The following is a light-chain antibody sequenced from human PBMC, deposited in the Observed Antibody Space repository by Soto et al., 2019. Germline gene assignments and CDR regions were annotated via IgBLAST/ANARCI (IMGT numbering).Light chain of an antibody. CDR3: GTWAYIRDGNEV. CDR2: DND. CDR1: SSNIGDNY. Sequence: QSVLTQPPSVSAAPGQPVTISCSGSSSNIGDNYVSWYQHLPGTAPKLVVYDNDRRPSGIPGRFSGSKSGTSATLVITGLQTGDEAEYYCGTWAYIRDGNEVFGTGTKLTVL. J-gene: IGLJ1*01. V-gene: IGLV1-51*01.